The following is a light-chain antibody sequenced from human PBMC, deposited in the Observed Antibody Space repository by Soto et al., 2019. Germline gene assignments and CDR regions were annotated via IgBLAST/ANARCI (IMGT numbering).Light chain of an antibody. J-gene: IGLJ1*01. CDR1: GTDVGAYTD. V-gene: IGLV2-11*01. Sequence: QSALTQPRSVSGTPGQSVTLSCTGTGTDVGAYTDVSWQQQQPGTPPNLMNYNVQRCPSGVPDCSSGYKSGNTASLTISGLQAEDEADYFCCSYEGGYAEVFGTGTKLTVL. CDR3: CSYEGGYAEV. CDR2: NVQ.